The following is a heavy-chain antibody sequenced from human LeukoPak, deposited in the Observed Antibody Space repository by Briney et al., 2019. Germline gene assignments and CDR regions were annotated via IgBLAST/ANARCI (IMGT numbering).Heavy chain of an antibody. V-gene: IGHV3-23*01. J-gene: IGHJ4*02. Sequence: PSETLSLTCTVSGGSISSYYWSWIRQPPGKGLEWVSLIIGSGNSIHYADSVKGRFTISRDNFKNTVFLQLNSLRPEDTAVYYCAKHGDNVWGSFRFGLDYWGQGTLVTVSS. CDR3: AKHGDNVWGSFRFGLDY. CDR2: IIGSGNSI. D-gene: IGHD3-16*02. CDR1: GGSISSYY.